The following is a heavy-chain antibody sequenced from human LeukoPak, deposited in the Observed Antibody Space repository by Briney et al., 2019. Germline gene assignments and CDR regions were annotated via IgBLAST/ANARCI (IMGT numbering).Heavy chain of an antibody. CDR1: GFTLSSYA. Sequence: GGSLRLSCAASGFTLSSYAMSWVRQAPGKGLEWVSYISSSGSTIDYADSVKGRFTISRDNARNSLYLQMNSLRDEDTAVYYCARLVTGYTYYFDYWGQGTLVTVSS. CDR3: ARLVTGYTYYFDY. CDR2: ISSSGSTI. J-gene: IGHJ4*02. V-gene: IGHV3-48*02. D-gene: IGHD4-23*01.